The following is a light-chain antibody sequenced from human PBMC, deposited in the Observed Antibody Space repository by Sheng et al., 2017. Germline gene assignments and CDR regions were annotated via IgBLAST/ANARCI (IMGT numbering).Light chain of an antibody. CDR1: QYISVW. J-gene: IGKJ1*01. Sequence: DIQMTQSPSTLSASVGDRVTITCRASQYISVWLAWYQQKPGKAPNLLIYKASNLDSGVPSRFSGSGSGTEFTLTISSLQPDDFATYYCQQYNSYSRTFGQGTKVEIK. CDR2: KAS. V-gene: IGKV1-5*03. CDR3: QQYNSYSRT.